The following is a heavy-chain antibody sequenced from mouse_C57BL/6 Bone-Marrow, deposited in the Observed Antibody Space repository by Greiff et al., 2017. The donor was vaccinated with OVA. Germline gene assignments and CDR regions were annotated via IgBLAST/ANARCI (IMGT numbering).Heavy chain of an antibody. CDR2: ISSGGSYT. V-gene: IGHV5-6*01. CDR1: GFTFSSYG. CDR3: ANARDGYSAWFAY. J-gene: IGHJ3*01. Sequence: EVQLVESGGDLVKPGGSLKLSCAASGFTFSSYGMSWVRQTPDKRLEWVATISSGGSYTYYPDSVKGRFTISRDNAKNTLFLQMTSLRSEDTAMYYCANARDGYSAWFAYWGQGTLVTVSA. D-gene: IGHD2-3*01.